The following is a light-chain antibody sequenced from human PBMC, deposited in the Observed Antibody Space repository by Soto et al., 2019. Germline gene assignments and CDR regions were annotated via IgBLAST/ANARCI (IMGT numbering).Light chain of an antibody. J-gene: IGKJ2*01. Sequence: EIVLTQSPATLSLSPGERATLSCRASQSVSAFLAWYQQKPGQAPRLLIYDTSNRATGIPARFSGSGSGTDFTLPISSLEPEDFAVYYCQQRFNWPITFGQGTKLEI. CDR3: QQRFNWPIT. V-gene: IGKV3-11*01. CDR2: DTS. CDR1: QSVSAF.